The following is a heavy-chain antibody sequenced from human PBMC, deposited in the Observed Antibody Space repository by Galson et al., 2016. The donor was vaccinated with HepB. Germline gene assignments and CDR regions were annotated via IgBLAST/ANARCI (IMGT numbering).Heavy chain of an antibody. D-gene: IGHD1-26*01. V-gene: IGHV5-51*01. CDR3: ARRPGGSYFNWYFDL. CDR2: IYPDDSDT. Sequence: QSGAEVKKPGESLKISCKGSGYSFNTYWIGWVRQMPGKGLEWMGNIYPDDSDTRYSPSFQGHVIISGDKSIGTAYLQWKGLKASDTAMDYCARRPGGSYFNWYFDLWGPGTLVTVSS. J-gene: IGHJ2*01. CDR1: GYSFNTYW.